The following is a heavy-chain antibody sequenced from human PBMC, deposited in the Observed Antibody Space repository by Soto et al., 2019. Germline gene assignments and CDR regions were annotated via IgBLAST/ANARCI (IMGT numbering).Heavy chain of an antibody. D-gene: IGHD3-16*01. CDR2: IYYSGSI. CDR3: TRHWDWGLLGY. J-gene: IGHJ4*02. Sequence: SETLSLTCTVSGGSISSDYWSWIRQPPGKGLEWIGFIYYSGSINYNPSFESRVAISVDTSKNQFSLNLTSVTAADTAVYYCTRHWDWGLLGYWGQGTLVPVSS. CDR1: GGSISSDY. V-gene: IGHV4-59*08.